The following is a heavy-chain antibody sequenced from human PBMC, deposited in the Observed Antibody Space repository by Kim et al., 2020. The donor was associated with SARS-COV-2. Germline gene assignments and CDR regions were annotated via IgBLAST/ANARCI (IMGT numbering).Heavy chain of an antibody. CDR2: LSGSGAST. J-gene: IGHJ4*02. V-gene: IGHV3-23*01. Sequence: GGSLRLSCAASGCTFAPDHMILVRQATGKWLQWVACLSGSGASTSYADSVKGRFTISRDNSKNTLFLQMNSLRGEDTAVYYCAKGSGAVAGRMVWGQGTLVTVSS. CDR1: GCTFAPDH. D-gene: IGHD6-19*01. CDR3: AKGSGAVAGRMV.